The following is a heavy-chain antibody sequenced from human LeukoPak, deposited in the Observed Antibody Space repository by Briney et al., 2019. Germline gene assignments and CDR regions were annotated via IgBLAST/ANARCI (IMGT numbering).Heavy chain of an antibody. J-gene: IGHJ4*02. Sequence: GASVKVSCKASGYTFTGYYMHWVRQAPGQGLEWMGWINPNSGGTNYAQKFQGRVTITRNTSISTAYMELSSLRSEDTAVYYCAREYYDILTGYYRFDYWGQGTLVTVSS. D-gene: IGHD3-9*01. CDR1: GYTFTGYY. CDR2: INPNSGGT. V-gene: IGHV1-2*02. CDR3: AREYYDILTGYYRFDY.